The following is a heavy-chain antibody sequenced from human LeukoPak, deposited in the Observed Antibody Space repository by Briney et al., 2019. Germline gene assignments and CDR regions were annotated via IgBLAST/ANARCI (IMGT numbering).Heavy chain of an antibody. CDR3: ARGSLRVAAAGNLYNWFDP. CDR1: GGSVTSTN. Sequence: SETLSLTCDVSGGSVTSTNWWTWIRQPPGKGLEWIGYIYYSGSTNYNPSLKSRVTISVDTSKNQFSLKLSSVTAADTAVYYCARGSLRVAAAGNLYNWFDPWGQGTLVTVSS. J-gene: IGHJ5*02. CDR2: IYYSGST. V-gene: IGHV4-59*02. D-gene: IGHD6-13*01.